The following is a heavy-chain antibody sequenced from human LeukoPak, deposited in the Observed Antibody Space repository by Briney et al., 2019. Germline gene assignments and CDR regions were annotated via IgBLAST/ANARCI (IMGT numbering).Heavy chain of an antibody. V-gene: IGHV4-39*07. CDR1: GGSISSTSYY. CDR3: ARDRPITGGTYSDY. D-gene: IGHD5-24*01. J-gene: IGHJ4*02. CDR2: IYYSGST. Sequence: SETLSLTCTVSGGSISSTSYYWGWIRQPPGKGLEWIGSIYYSGSTYYNPSLKSRVTISVDTSKNQFSLKLSSVTAADTAVYYCARDRPITGGTYSDYWGQGTLVTVSS.